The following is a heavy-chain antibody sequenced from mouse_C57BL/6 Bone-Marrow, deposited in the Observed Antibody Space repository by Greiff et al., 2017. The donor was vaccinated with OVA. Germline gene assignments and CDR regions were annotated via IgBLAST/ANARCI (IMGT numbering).Heavy chain of an antibody. CDR1: GFTFSSYG. CDR3: ARHIDYDY. J-gene: IGHJ2*01. D-gene: IGHD2-4*01. V-gene: IGHV5-6*02. Sequence: EVMLVESGGDLVKPGGSLKLSCAASGFTFSSYGMSWVRQTPDKRLEWVATLSSGGSYTYYPDSVKGRFTISRDNAKNTLYLQMSSVKSEDTAMYYCARHIDYDYWGQGTTLTVSA. CDR2: LSSGGSYT.